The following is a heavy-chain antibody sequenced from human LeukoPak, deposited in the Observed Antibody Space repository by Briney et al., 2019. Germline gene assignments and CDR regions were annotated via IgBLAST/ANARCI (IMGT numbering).Heavy chain of an antibody. D-gene: IGHD1-26*01. Sequence: KSGGSLRLSCATSGFTFSTYTMNWVRQAPGKGLEWVSSINGRSNYIYYADSVEGRFTISRDNAKNSLYLQMNSLRVEDTAVCYCAREDGIVGDSSAFDIWGQGTMVTVSS. CDR3: AREDGIVGDSSAFDI. CDR2: INGRSNYI. CDR1: GFTFSTYT. J-gene: IGHJ3*02. V-gene: IGHV3-21*01.